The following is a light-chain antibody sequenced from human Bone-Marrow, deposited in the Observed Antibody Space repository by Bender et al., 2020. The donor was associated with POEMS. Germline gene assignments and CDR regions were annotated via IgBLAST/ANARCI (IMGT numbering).Light chain of an antibody. Sequence: QSALTQPRSVSGSPGQSVTISCTGTSSDVGGYNYVSWYQQHPGKAPKLMIYDVNKWPSGVPDRFSGSKSGDTAFLTISGLQAEDEADYYCCSYAGSSTPVVFGGGTKLTVL. J-gene: IGLJ2*01. CDR3: CSYAGSSTPVV. CDR1: SSDVGGYNY. CDR2: DVN. V-gene: IGLV2-11*01.